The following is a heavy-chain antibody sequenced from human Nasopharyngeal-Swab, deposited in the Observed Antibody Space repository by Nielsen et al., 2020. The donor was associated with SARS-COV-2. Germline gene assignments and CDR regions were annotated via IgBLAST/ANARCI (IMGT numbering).Heavy chain of an antibody. V-gene: IGHV3-23*01. CDR1: GFAFSSYA. D-gene: IGHD6-19*01. J-gene: IGHJ4*02. Sequence: GESLKISCAASGFAFSSYAMSWVRQTPGKGLEWVSSFSGSSGKTYYADCVKGRFTISRDTSKNTLYLQMNSLRADDTAVYYCAKDGGGWYTSGWYYFDYWGQGTLVTVSS. CDR2: FSGSSGKT. CDR3: AKDGGGWYTSGWYYFDY.